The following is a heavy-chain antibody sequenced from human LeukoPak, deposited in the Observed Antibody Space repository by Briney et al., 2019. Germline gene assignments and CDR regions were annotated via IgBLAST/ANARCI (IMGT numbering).Heavy chain of an antibody. D-gene: IGHD2-2*01. Sequence: PGGSLRLSCAASGFTFSNYGMHWVRQAPGKGREWVAVIWYDGTNKYYADSVKGLFTISRDNSKNTLYLQMHSLRAEDTAVYYCARDYCSSTSCYVSHFHYWGQGTLVTVSS. CDR2: IWYDGTNK. V-gene: IGHV3-33*01. CDR3: ARDYCSSTSCYVSHFHY. J-gene: IGHJ4*02. CDR1: GFTFSNYG.